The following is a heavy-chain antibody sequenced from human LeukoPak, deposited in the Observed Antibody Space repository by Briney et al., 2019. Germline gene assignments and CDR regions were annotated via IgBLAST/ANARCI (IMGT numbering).Heavy chain of an antibody. CDR1: GFTFSSYA. CDR3: AKDLLPGAKAARPWACYYYYMDV. D-gene: IGHD6-6*01. J-gene: IGHJ6*03. Sequence: GGSLRLSCAASGFTFSSYAMSWVRQAPGKGLEWVSAISGSGGSTYYADSVKGRFTISRDNSKNTLYLQMNSLRAEDTAVYYCAKDLLPGAKAARPWACYYYYMDVWGKGTTVTVSS. V-gene: IGHV3-23*01. CDR2: ISGSGGST.